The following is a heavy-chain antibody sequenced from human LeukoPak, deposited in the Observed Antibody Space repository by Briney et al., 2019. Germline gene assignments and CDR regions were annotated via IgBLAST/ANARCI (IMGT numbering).Heavy chain of an antibody. CDR2: IYYSGST. J-gene: IGHJ5*02. CDR1: GGSISSSSYY. CDR3: ARQWITGGPRANWFDP. D-gene: IGHD3-16*01. V-gene: IGHV4-39*01. Sequence: SETLSLTCTVSGGSISSSSYYWGWIRQPPGKGLEWIGSIYYSGSTYYNPSLKSRVTISVDTSKNQFSLKLSSVTAADTAVYYCARQWITGGPRANWFDPWGQGTLVTVSS.